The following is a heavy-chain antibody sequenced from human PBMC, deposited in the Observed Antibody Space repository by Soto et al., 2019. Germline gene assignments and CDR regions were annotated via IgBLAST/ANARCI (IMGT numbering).Heavy chain of an antibody. CDR2: ISGSGDRT. Sequence: EVQLLVSGGRFVQPGGSLKLSCEASGFTFGNYAMTWVRQAPGKGLEWVSTISGSGDRTYYADSVTGRFTISRDNSKNTLYLQMHSLGVEDTAVYYCANSEYSRYKNIDVWGQGTTVTVSS. D-gene: IGHD5-18*01. CDR3: ANSEYSRYKNIDV. V-gene: IGHV3-23*01. J-gene: IGHJ6*02. CDR1: GFTFGNYA.